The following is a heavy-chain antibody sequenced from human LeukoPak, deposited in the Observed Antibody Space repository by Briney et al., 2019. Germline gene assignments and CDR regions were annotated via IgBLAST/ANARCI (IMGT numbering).Heavy chain of an antibody. J-gene: IGHJ3*02. Sequence: ASVKVSCKASGYTFTSYYMHWVRQAPGQGPDWMGTINPTDGDTSYAQKFQGRVTMTRDSSTSTVYMELRSLTSDDTAVYYCARVTSDPPDAFDIWGQGTMVTVSS. CDR2: INPTDGDT. V-gene: IGHV1-46*01. CDR3: ARVTSDPPDAFDI. CDR1: GYTFTSYY.